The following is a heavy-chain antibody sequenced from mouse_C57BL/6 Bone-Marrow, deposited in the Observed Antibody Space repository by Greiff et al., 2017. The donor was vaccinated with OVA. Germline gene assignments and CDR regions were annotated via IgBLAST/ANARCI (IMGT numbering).Heavy chain of an antibody. V-gene: IGHV1-52*01. J-gene: IGHJ1*03. CDR1: GYTFTSYW. CDR2: IDPSDSET. Sequence: QVQLQQPGAELVRPGSSVKLSCKASGYTFTSYWMHWVKQRPIQGLEWIGNIDPSDSETHYNQKFKDKATLTVDKSSSTAYMQLSSLTSEDSAVYYGARATVGYAHWYFDVWGTGTTVTVSS. CDR3: ARATVGYAHWYFDV. D-gene: IGHD1-1*01.